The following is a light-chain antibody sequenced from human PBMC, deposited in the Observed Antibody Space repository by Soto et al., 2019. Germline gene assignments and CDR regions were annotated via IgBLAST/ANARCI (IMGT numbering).Light chain of an antibody. V-gene: IGKV1-9*01. CDR2: AAS. CDR3: QQLNSYPS. CDR1: QGISSS. J-gene: IGKJ3*01. Sequence: DNQLTQSPSFLSASVGDRVTITCRASQGISSSLAWYQQRPGKAPRLLIYAASALQSGVPSRFSGSGSGTEFTLTISSLQPEDFATYYCQQLNSYPSFGPGTKVDIK.